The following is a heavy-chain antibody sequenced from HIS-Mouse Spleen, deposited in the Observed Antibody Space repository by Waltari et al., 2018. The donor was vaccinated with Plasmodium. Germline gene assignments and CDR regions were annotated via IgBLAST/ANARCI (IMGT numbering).Heavy chain of an antibody. J-gene: IGHJ4*02. CDR1: GGSISSSSYH. CDR3: ARDRITGTSYFDY. D-gene: IGHD1-7*01. CDR2: IYYSGST. V-gene: IGHV4-39*07. Sequence: QLQLQESGPGLVKPSETLSLTCTVSGGSISSSSYHWGRTSQPPGKGLEWIGSIYYSGSTYYNPSLKSRVTISVDTSKNQFSLKLSSVTAADTAVYYCARDRITGTSYFDYWGQGTLVTVSS.